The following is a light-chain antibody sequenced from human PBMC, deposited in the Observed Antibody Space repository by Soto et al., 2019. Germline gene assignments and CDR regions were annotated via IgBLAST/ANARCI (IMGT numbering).Light chain of an antibody. CDR2: EDN. Sequence: FMLTQPHSVSESPGKTVIISCTRSSGSIASNYVPWYQQRPGSSPTTVIYEDNQRPSGVPDRFSGSIDSSSNSASLTISGLETEDEADYSCQSYDATNQVFGGGTKLTVL. V-gene: IGLV6-57*01. J-gene: IGLJ3*02. CDR3: QSYDATNQV. CDR1: SGSIASNY.